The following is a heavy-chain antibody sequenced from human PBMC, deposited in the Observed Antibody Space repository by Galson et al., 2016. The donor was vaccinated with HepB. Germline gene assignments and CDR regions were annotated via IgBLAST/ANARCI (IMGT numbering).Heavy chain of an antibody. D-gene: IGHD6-19*01. CDR2: IKSDGSST. Sequence: SLRLSCAASGFTFSSYWMHWVRQAPGKGLEWVSRIKSDGSSTNYADSVKGRFTISRDNAKNTLYLQMNNLRAEDTSVYYCGRDHYSRGRSVDYWGQGTRVTVSS. J-gene: IGHJ4*02. CDR1: GFTFSSYW. V-gene: IGHV3-74*01. CDR3: GRDHYSRGRSVDY.